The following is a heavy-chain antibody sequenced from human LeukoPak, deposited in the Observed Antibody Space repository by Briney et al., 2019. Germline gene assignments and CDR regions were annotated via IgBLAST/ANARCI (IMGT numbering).Heavy chain of an antibody. J-gene: IGHJ6*02. CDR2: ISNSAYST. Sequence: GGSLRLSCAASGFTFSDYYMSWIRQTPGNGLEWVSYISNSAYSTYYADSVKGRFSISRDNAKNSLYLQMNSLRAEDTAVYFCAKDHSPFGSGSYSTRYYGMDVWGQGTTVTVS. D-gene: IGHD3-10*01. CDR1: GFTFSDYY. V-gene: IGHV3-11*01. CDR3: AKDHSPFGSGSYSTRYYGMDV.